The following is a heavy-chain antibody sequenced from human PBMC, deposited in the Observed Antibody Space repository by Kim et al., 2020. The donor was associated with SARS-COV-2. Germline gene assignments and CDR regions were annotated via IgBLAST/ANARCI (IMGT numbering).Heavy chain of an antibody. CDR3: ASDLLGISIAAFDI. D-gene: IGHD3-3*02. J-gene: IGHJ3*02. Sequence: YADSVKGRFNISRDDAKNSLYLQMNSLRAEDTAVYYCASDLLGISIAAFDIWGLGTMVTVSS. V-gene: IGHV3-11*06.